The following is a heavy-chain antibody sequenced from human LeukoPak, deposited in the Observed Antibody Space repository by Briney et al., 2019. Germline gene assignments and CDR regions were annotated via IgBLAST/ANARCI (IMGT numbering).Heavy chain of an antibody. V-gene: IGHV3-30*02. J-gene: IGHJ4*02. CDR3: GNERVWVGELFPDY. D-gene: IGHD3-10*01. CDR2: IRYDGSNK. CDR1: GFTFSSYG. Sequence: GGSLRLSCAASGFTFSSYGMHWARQAPGKALEWLAFIRYDGSNKYYADSVKGRFTSSRDNSKNTLYLQMNSLRAEDTAVYYCGNERVWVGELFPDYWGQGTLVTVSS.